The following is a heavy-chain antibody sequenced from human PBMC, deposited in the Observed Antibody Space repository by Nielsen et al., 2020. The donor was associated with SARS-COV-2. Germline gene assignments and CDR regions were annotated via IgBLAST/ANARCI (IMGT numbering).Heavy chain of an antibody. V-gene: IGHV3-33*01. J-gene: IGHJ6*03. Sequence: GGSLRLPCAASGFTFSGYGMHWARQAPGKGLEWVAVIWYDGSNKYHADSVKGRFTISRDNSKNTLFLQMNNLRAEDTAVYYCARGRCTSYNCAKLGGYMDVWGKGTTVTVSS. CDR3: ARGRCTSYNCAKLGGYMDV. CDR1: GFTFSGYG. D-gene: IGHD1-1*01. CDR2: IWYDGSNK.